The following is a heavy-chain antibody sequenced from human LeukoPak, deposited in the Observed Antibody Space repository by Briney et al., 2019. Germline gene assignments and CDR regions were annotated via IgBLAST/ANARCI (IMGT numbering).Heavy chain of an antibody. V-gene: IGHV4-39*07. J-gene: IGHJ3*02. Sequence: SETLSLTCTVSGGSISSSSYYWGWIRQPPGKGLEWIGSIYYSGSTYNNSSLKSRVTISVDTSKNQFSLKLSSVTAADTAVYYCARSWSGGYYYVGGDAFDIWGQGTMVTVSS. CDR3: ARSWSGGYYYVGGDAFDI. CDR1: GGSISSSSYY. CDR2: IYYSGST. D-gene: IGHD3-22*01.